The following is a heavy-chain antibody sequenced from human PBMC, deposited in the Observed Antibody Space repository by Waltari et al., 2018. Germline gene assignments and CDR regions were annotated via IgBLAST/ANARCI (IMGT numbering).Heavy chain of an antibody. J-gene: IGHJ4*02. V-gene: IGHV4-38-2*01. CDR1: GYSISSGYS. CDR2: IYNTGST. CDR3: ARDRSGYFMD. Sequence: QVQLQESGPGLVKPSETLSLTCAVSGYSISSGYSWGWILQPPGKGLECIGNIYNTGSTYYNPSLKSRVTISVDTSKTQFSLKLSSVTAADTAVYYCARDRSGYFMDWGQGSLVTVSS. D-gene: IGHD3-3*01.